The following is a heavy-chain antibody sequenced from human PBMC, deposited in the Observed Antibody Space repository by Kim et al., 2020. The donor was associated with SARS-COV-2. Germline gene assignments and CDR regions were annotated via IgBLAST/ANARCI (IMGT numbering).Heavy chain of an antibody. V-gene: IGHV4-34*01. Sequence: SETLSLTCAVYGGSFSGYYWSWVRQPPGKGLEWIGEINHSGTTNYNPSLKSRVTITVDTSKNQFSLKLSSVTAADTAGYYCARESAVPDWYFDLWGRGTLVTVSS. CDR3: ARESAVPDWYFDL. D-gene: IGHD3-10*01. CDR2: INHSGTT. J-gene: IGHJ2*01. CDR1: GGSFSGYY.